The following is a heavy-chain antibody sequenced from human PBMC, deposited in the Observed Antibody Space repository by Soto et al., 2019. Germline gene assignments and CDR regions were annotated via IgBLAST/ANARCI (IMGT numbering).Heavy chain of an antibody. D-gene: IGHD1-26*01. Sequence: PVGSLRLSCAASGLTFSVYEMNWVRQAPGKGLEWVSYISSSGSSISYADSVKGRFTITRDNAKNSLYLQMNSLRAEDTAVYYCATDSGSYSGYYYYDMHVSRQGTTVTVS. CDR3: ATDSGSYSGYYYYDMHV. V-gene: IGHV3-48*03. J-gene: IGHJ6*02. CDR1: GLTFSVYE. CDR2: ISSSGSSI.